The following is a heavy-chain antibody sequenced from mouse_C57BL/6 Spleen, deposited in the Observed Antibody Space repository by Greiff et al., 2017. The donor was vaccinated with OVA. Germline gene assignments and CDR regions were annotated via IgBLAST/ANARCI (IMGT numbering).Heavy chain of an antibody. V-gene: IGHV1-76*01. Sequence: QVQLQQSGAELVRPGASVKLSCKASGYTFTDYYINWVKQRPGQGLEWIARIYPGSGNTYYNEKFKGKATLTAEKSSSTAYMQLSSLTSEDSAVYFCARSHYYGSSFYYFDYWGQGTTLTVSS. J-gene: IGHJ2*01. D-gene: IGHD1-1*01. CDR2: IYPGSGNT. CDR1: GYTFTDYY. CDR3: ARSHYYGSSFYYFDY.